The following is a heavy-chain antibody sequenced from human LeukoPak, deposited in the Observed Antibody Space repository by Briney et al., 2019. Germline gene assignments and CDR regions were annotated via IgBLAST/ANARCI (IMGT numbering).Heavy chain of an antibody. Sequence: PGESLKISCQGSGYNFTTYWIGWVRQKPGKGLEWMGIIYPGDSDTRYSPSFQGQATISADKSISTAYLQWSSLKASDTAMYYCARRSNDILTGYADAFDIWGQGTMVTVSS. CDR3: ARRSNDILTGYADAFDI. D-gene: IGHD3-9*01. J-gene: IGHJ3*02. CDR2: IYPGDSDT. CDR1: GYNFTTYW. V-gene: IGHV5-51*01.